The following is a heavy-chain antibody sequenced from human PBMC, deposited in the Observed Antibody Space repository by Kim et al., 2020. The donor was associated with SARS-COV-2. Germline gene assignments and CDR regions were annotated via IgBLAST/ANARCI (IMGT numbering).Heavy chain of an antibody. CDR3: ASPTGSSSWYWPGQIDY. J-gene: IGHJ4*02. D-gene: IGHD6-13*01. V-gene: IGHV4-39*01. CDR1: GGSISSSSYY. CDR2: IYYSGST. Sequence: SETLSLTCTVSGGSISSSSYYWGWIRQPPGKGLEWIGSIYYSGSTYYNPSLKSRVTISVDTSKNQFSLKLSSVTAADTAVYYCASPTGSSSWYWPGQIDYWGQGTLVTVSS.